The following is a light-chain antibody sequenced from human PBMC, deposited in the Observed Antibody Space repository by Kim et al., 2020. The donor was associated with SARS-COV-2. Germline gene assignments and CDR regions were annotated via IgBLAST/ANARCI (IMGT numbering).Light chain of an antibody. CDR3: QTWGSGTVV. Sequence: SGTRTSTLSNGHDASAIAGYQQRPDKSPRYLMKLYSDGRHVKGDGIPDRLSGSSSGPQRYLTISSLQSEDEADYYCQTWGSGTVVFGGGTQLTVL. CDR1: NGHDASA. CDR2: LYSDGRH. J-gene: IGLJ2*01. V-gene: IGLV4-69*01.